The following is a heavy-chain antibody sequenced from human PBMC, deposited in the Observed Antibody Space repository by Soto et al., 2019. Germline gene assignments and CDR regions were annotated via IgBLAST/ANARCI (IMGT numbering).Heavy chain of an antibody. CDR1: GFSLSTTGVG. Sequence: QITLKESGPTLVKPTQTLTLTCTFSGFSLSTTGVGVGWIRQPPGKALEWLALIHWDDDKRYSPSLKTRLTLSRDTSKNQVVLTVTNMDPLDTATYYCVHITFHYHILTAYYKGFFDYWGQGALITVSS. V-gene: IGHV2-5*02. CDR3: VHITFHYHILTAYYKGFFDY. CDR2: IHWDDDK. J-gene: IGHJ4*02. D-gene: IGHD3-9*01.